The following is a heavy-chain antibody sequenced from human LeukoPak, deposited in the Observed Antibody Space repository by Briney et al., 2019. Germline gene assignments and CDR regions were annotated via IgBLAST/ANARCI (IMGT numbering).Heavy chain of an antibody. J-gene: IGHJ4*02. CDR2: ISYDGSNK. CDR3: ARDQARLFDY. V-gene: IGHV3-30-3*01. Sequence: GGSLRLSCAASGFTFSSYAMHWVRQAPGKGLEWVAVISYDGSNKYYADSVKGRFTISRDNSKNTLYLQMNSLRAEDTAVYYCARDQARLFDYWGQGTLVTVSP. CDR1: GFTFSSYA.